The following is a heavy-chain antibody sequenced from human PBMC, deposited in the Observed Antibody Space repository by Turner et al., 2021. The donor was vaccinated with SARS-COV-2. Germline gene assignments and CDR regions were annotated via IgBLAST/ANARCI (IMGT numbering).Heavy chain of an antibody. CDR3: ATGGAVAGTPSKYYYYYGMDV. V-gene: IGHV1-24*01. Sequence: QVQLFQTGAEVKTPGTSAKVSCKVSGYTPAEFSTHWGRQAPGKGLEWIGGFDPEDGETIYAQKFQGRVTRTDDTSTDTAYRELSRLRSEDTAVYYCATGGAVAGTPSKYYYYYGMDVWGQGTTVTVSS. CDR1: GYTPAEFS. D-gene: IGHD6-19*01. J-gene: IGHJ6*02. CDR2: FDPEDGET.